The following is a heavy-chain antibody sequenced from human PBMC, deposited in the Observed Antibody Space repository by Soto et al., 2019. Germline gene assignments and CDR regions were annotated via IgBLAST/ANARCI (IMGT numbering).Heavy chain of an antibody. CDR3: TRDLGIAAATSALFDY. CDR1: VFTFGDYA. V-gene: IGHV3-49*03. CDR2: IRSKAYGGTT. J-gene: IGHJ4*02. D-gene: IGHD6-13*01. Sequence: GSLRLSCTASVFTFGDYAMSWFRQAPGKGLEWVGFIRSKAYGGTTEYAASVKGRFTISRDDSKSIAYLQMNSLKTEDTAVYYCTRDLGIAAATSALFDYWGQGTLVTVSS.